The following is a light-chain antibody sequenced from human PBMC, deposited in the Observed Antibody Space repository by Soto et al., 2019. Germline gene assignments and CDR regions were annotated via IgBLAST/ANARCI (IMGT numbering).Light chain of an antibody. CDR2: EVS. CDR3: SSYAGSNNYV. J-gene: IGLJ1*01. CDR1: SSDVGGYNY. Sequence: QSVLTQPPSASGSPGQSVTISCTGTSSDVGGYNYVSWNQQHPVKAPKLMIYEVSKRPSGVPDRFSGSKSGNTASLTVSGLQAEDEADYYCSSYAGSNNYVFGTGTKVTVL. V-gene: IGLV2-8*01.